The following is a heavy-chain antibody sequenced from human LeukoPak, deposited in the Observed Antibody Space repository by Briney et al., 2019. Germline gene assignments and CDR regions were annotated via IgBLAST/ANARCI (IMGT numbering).Heavy chain of an antibody. V-gene: IGHV4-4*07. D-gene: IGHD6-6*01. Sequence: SETLSLTCTVSGGSISNYYWSWIRQPAGKGLEWIGRIYTSGSTDYNPSLKSRVTISIDKSKNQFSLKLTSVTAADTAVYYCARLKQLDIDYWGQGTLVTVSS. J-gene: IGHJ4*02. CDR2: IYTSGST. CDR1: GGSISNYY. CDR3: ARLKQLDIDY.